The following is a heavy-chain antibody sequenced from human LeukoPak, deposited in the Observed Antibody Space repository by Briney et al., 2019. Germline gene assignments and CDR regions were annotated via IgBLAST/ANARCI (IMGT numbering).Heavy chain of an antibody. Sequence: ASVKVSCKASGYTFTRYYIHWVRQAPGHGLEWMGWIKPTRGGTNYAQKFQGRVTMTRDTSISTAFLELSSLRSDDTAVYYCARASSSPQDNWFDPWGQGTLVTVSS. J-gene: IGHJ5*02. V-gene: IGHV1-2*02. CDR2: IKPTRGGT. D-gene: IGHD6-19*01. CDR3: ARASSSPQDNWFDP. CDR1: GYTFTRYY.